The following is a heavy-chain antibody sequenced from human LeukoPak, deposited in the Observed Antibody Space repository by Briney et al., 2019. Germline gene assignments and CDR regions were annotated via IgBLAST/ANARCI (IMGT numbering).Heavy chain of an antibody. CDR1: GGSFSGYY. V-gene: IGHV4-34*01. D-gene: IGHD5-18*01. Sequence: SETLSLTCAVYGGSFSGYYWSWIRQPPGKGLEWIGEINHSGSTNYNPSLKSRVTISVDTSKNQFSLKLSSVTAADTAVYYCARPRGGYSYGFDYWGQGTLVTVSS. J-gene: IGHJ4*02. CDR2: INHSGST. CDR3: ARPRGGYSYGFDY.